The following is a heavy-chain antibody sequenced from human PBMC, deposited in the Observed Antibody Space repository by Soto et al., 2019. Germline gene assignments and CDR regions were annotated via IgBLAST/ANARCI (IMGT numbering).Heavy chain of an antibody. CDR2: ISTYNGNT. Sequence: QVQLVQSGAEVKKPGASVKVSCKASGYTFTSYGISWVRQAPGQGLEWMGWISTYNGNTKYVQKLQGRXXMXTXTSTRTAYMELRSLSSDDTAVFYCAREMVRGVGSDYWGQGTLVTVSS. J-gene: IGHJ4*02. CDR3: AREMVRGVGSDY. D-gene: IGHD3-10*01. CDR1: GYTFTSYG. V-gene: IGHV1-18*01.